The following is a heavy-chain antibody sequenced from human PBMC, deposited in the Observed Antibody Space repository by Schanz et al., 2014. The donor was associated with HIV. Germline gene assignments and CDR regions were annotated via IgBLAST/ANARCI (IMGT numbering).Heavy chain of an antibody. D-gene: IGHD3-3*01. J-gene: IGHJ4*02. Sequence: QVQLVQSGAEVKKPGASVKVSCKASGYTFTNYGITWVRQAPGQGLEWMGWISGYNGNTNYAQKFQGRVTMTTDTSRYTAYMELRSLRSDDTAVYYCARGDRDDFWSGAAIWGQGTLVTVSS. CDR1: GYTFTNYG. V-gene: IGHV1-18*01. CDR3: ARGDRDDFWSGAAI. CDR2: ISGYNGNT.